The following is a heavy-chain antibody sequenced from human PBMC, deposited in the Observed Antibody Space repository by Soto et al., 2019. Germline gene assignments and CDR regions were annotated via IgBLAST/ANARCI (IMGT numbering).Heavy chain of an antibody. D-gene: IGHD2-2*01. CDR3: ARALRGSSTIPYGMDV. Sequence: SVKVSCKASGGTFSSYAISWVRQAPGQGLEWMGGIIPIFGTANYAQKFQGRLTITADESTSTAYMELSSLRSEDTAVYYCARALRGSSTIPYGMDVWGQGTTVTVSS. CDR2: IIPIFGTA. J-gene: IGHJ6*02. V-gene: IGHV1-69*13. CDR1: GGTFSSYA.